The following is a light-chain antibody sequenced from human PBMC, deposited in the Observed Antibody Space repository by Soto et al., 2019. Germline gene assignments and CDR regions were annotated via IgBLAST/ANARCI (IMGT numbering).Light chain of an antibody. CDR2: GNS. CDR3: PSYDRSLSALV. V-gene: IGLV2-8*01. Sequence: QSALTQPPSASGSPGQSVTICCTGTSSDVGGYNFVSWYQQHPGKAPKLLIYGNSNRPSGVPDRFSGSKSGTSASLAITGLQAEDVADYYCPSYDRSLSALVFGGGTKVTVL. CDR1: SSDVGGYNF. J-gene: IGLJ2*01.